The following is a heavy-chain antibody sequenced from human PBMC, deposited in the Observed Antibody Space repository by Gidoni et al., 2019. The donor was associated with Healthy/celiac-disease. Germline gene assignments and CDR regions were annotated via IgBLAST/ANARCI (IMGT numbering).Heavy chain of an antibody. J-gene: IGHJ4*02. D-gene: IGHD1-26*01. V-gene: IGHV4-59*01. CDR1: GGSISSYY. CDR3: ARGAPSPVGATNFDY. CDR2: IDYSGST. Sequence: QVQLQESGPGLVKPSETLSLTCTVSGGSISSYYWSWVRQPPGKGLEWIGYIDYSGSTNYNPSLKSRVTISVDTSKNQFSLKLSSVTAADTAVYYCARGAPSPVGATNFDYWGQGTLVTVSS.